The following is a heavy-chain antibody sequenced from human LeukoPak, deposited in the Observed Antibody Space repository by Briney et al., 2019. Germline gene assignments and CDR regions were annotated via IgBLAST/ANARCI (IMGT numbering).Heavy chain of an antibody. CDR1: GFTFSSYS. CDR2: ISSSSSTI. Sequence: GGSLRLSCAASGFTFSSYSMNWVRQAPGKGLEWVSYISSSSSTIYYADSVKGRFTISRDNAKSSLYLQMNSLRAEDTAVYYCATAIVVVPAATHDDYWGQGTLVTVSS. J-gene: IGHJ4*02. CDR3: ATAIVVVPAATHDDY. D-gene: IGHD2-2*01. V-gene: IGHV3-48*01.